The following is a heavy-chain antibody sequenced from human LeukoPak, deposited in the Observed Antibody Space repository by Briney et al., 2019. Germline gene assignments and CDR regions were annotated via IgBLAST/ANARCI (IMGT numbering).Heavy chain of an antibody. J-gene: IGHJ3*02. CDR2: IYYSGST. CDR3: ARRTKLGYCSSTSCPYAFDI. CDR1: AGSISSSSYY. V-gene: IGHV4-39*01. D-gene: IGHD2-2*01. Sequence: SETMSLTCTVYAGSISSSSYYWGWIRQPPGKGREWIGSIYYSGSTYYNPSLKSRVTISVDTSTNQFSLKLSSLTAADTAVYYCARRTKLGYCSSTSCPYAFDIWGQGTMVTVSS.